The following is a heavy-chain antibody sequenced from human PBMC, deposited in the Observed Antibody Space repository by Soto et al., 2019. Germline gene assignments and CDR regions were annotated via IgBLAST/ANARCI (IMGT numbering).Heavy chain of an antibody. CDR3: ARDVYVQQYYYYGMDV. J-gene: IGHJ6*02. Sequence: GASVKVSCKVSGGTFSSYAISWVRQAPGQGLEWMGGIIPIFGTANYAQKFQGRVTITADESTSTAYMELSSLRSEDTAVYYCARDVYVQQYYYYGMDVWGQGTTVTVSS. CDR1: GGTFSSYA. D-gene: IGHD3-16*01. CDR2: IIPIFGTA. V-gene: IGHV1-69*13.